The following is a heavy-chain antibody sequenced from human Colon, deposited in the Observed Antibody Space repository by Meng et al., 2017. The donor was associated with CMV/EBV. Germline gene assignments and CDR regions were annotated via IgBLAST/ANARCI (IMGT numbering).Heavy chain of an antibody. Sequence: GESLKISCAASEFTVSGNYMSWVRRAPGKGLEWVSVIYSSGSTYYADSVKDRFTIARDDSKNTLYLQMDSLRAEDTAVYYCARAPGNYLSPYYFDFWGQGTLVTVSS. J-gene: IGHJ4*02. CDR3: ARAPGNYLSPYYFDF. D-gene: IGHD1-14*01. CDR2: IYSSGST. CDR1: EFTVSGNY. V-gene: IGHV3-66*01.